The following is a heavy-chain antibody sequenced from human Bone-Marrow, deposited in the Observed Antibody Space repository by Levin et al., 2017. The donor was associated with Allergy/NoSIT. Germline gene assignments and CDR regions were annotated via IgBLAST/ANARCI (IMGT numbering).Heavy chain of an antibody. CDR1: GDSISRGNW. CDR3: ARKRGPYYFDN. CDR2: VYHTGST. J-gene: IGHJ4*02. D-gene: IGHD5-24*01. V-gene: IGHV4-4*02. Sequence: SETLSLTCTVSGDSISRGNWWSWVRQPPGMRLEWIGEVYHTGSTNYNPSLKSRVTISVDTSRNHISLILPSVTAADTGLYFCARKRGPYYFDNWGQGTLVTVSS.